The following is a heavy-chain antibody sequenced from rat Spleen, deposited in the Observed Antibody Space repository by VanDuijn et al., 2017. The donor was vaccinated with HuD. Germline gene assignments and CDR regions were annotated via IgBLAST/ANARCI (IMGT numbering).Heavy chain of an antibody. CDR3: ARVAAAYVLDA. Sequence: EVQLVESGGGLVQPKESLKISCAASGFTFSNAAMYWVRQAPGKGLEWVATISYDGSSTYYRDSVKGRFTISRDNAKSTLYLQMNSLQTEDTGTYYCARVAAAYVLDAWGQGVSVTVSS. CDR1: GFTFSNAA. V-gene: IGHV5-29*01. J-gene: IGHJ4*01. CDR2: ISYDGSST.